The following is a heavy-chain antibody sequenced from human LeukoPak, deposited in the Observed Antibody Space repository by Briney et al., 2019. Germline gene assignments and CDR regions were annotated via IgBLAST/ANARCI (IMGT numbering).Heavy chain of an antibody. CDR1: GFTFSDYY. CDR2: ISSSGSTI. D-gene: IGHD3-3*01. V-gene: IGHV3-11*01. J-gene: IGHJ4*02. CDR3: ARPRGGADFWSGYRGPFDY. Sequence: GGSLRLSCAASGFTFSDYYMSWIRQAPGKGLEWVSYISSSGSTIYYADSVKGRFTTSRDNAKNSLYLQMNSLRAEDTAVYYCARPRGGADFWSGYRGPFDYWGQGTLVTVSS.